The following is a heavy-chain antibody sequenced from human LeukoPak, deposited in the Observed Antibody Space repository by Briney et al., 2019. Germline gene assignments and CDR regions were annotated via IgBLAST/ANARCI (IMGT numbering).Heavy chain of an antibody. Sequence: GGSLRLSCAASGFSFRSYGVHWVRQAPGKGLEWVAFIRYDGIIKYYADSVKGRFTISRDNSKNTLHLQMNSLRVEDTAVYYCGKGGSSSWDYFDYWGQGTLVTVSS. CDR2: IRYDGIIK. J-gene: IGHJ4*02. CDR3: GKGGSSSWDYFDY. D-gene: IGHD6-13*01. V-gene: IGHV3-30*02. CDR1: GFSFRSYG.